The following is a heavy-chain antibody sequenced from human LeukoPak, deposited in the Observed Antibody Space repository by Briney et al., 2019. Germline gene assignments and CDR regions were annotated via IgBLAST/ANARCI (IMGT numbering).Heavy chain of an antibody. CDR1: GGSISNSY. CDR2: IYSNGNT. Sequence: SETLSLTCTVSGGSISNSYWHWIRQPPGKGLEWIAYIYSNGNTNYNPSLKSRVTISLDTSMNQFYLSLASVTAADAAIYFCARATGQWLVRGMYAFDIWGQGVMVTVSS. CDR3: ARATGQWLVRGMYAFDI. D-gene: IGHD6-19*01. V-gene: IGHV4-59*01. J-gene: IGHJ3*02.